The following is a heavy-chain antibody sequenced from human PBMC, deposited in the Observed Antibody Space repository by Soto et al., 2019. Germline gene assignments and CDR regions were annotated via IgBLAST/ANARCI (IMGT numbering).Heavy chain of an antibody. J-gene: IGHJ4*02. V-gene: IGHV3-11*01. CDR2: ISSSGSTI. CDR3: ARIAVAGTGPGYYFDY. CDR1: GFTFSDYY. D-gene: IGHD6-19*01. Sequence: GGSLRLSCAASGFTFSDYYMSWIRQAPGKGLEWVSYISSSGSTIYYADSVKGRFTISRDNAKNSLYLQMNSLRAEDTAVYYCARIAVAGTGPGYYFDYWGQGTLVTVSS.